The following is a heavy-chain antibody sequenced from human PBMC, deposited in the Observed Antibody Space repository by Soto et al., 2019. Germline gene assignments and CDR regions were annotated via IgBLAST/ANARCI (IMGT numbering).Heavy chain of an antibody. Sequence: SLKVSCKASGFTFTSSAVQWVRQARGQRLEWIGWIVVGSGNTNYAQKFQERVTITRDMSTSTAYMELSSLRSEDTAVYYCAADQRGYCSGGSCPTYYYYGMDVWGQGTTVTVSS. V-gene: IGHV1-58*01. CDR1: GFTFTSSA. J-gene: IGHJ6*02. CDR2: IVVGSGNT. D-gene: IGHD2-15*01. CDR3: AADQRGYCSGGSCPTYYYYGMDV.